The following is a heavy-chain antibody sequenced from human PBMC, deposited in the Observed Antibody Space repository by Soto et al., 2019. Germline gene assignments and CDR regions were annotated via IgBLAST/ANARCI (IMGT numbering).Heavy chain of an antibody. Sequence: EVQLVESGGGLVQPGGSLRLSCAASGFTFDDYAMHWVRQAPGKGLEWVSGIGWNSGSIGYVDSVKGRFTISRDNAKNSLYLQMNSLGAEDTPFYYCAKGKKHSAYDWAYFDYWGQGPLATVSS. D-gene: IGHD5-12*01. J-gene: IGHJ4*02. CDR2: IGWNSGSI. CDR3: AKGKKHSAYDWAYFDY. V-gene: IGHV3-9*01. CDR1: GFTFDDYA.